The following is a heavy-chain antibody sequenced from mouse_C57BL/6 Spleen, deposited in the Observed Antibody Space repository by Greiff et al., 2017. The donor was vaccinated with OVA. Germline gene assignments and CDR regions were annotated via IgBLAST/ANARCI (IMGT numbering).Heavy chain of an antibody. CDR1: GFTFSDYY. V-gene: IGHV5-16*01. Sequence: EVKLVESEGGLVQPGSSMELSCTASGFTFSDYYMAWVRQVPEKGLEWVANINYDGSSTYYLDSLKSRFIISRDNAKNILYLQMSSLKSEDTATYYCARGRDYLDYWGQGTTLTVSS. CDR3: ARGRDYLDY. J-gene: IGHJ2*01. CDR2: INYDGSST.